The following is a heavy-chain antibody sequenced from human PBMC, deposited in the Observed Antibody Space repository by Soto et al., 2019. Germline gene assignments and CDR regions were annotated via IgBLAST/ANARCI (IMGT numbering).Heavy chain of an antibody. D-gene: IGHD2-15*01. V-gene: IGHV4-59*01. CDR2: IYYSGST. J-gene: IGHJ4*02. Sequence: PSETLSLTCTVSGGSISSYYWSWIRQPPGKGLEWIGYIYYSGSTNYNPSLKSRVTISVDTSKNQFSLKLSSVTAADTAVYYCARMYGGYVGYWGQAPLVTVSS. CDR3: ARMYGGYVGY. CDR1: GGSISSYY.